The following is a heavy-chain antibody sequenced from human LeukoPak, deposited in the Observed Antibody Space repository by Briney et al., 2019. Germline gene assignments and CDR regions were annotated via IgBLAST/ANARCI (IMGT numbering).Heavy chain of an antibody. V-gene: IGHV5-51*01. CDR2: TYRDDSHS. J-gene: IGHJ4*02. D-gene: IGHD4-11*01. CDR1: GYKFTNFW. CDR3: ARRNFDNIDF. Sequence: PGESLKISWKTSGYKFTNFWIGWLRQMPGKGLELMGVTYRDDSHSRYSPSLQGQVTISADKSITTAYLQWSNLRASDTGMYYCARRNFDNIDFWGEGTLVTVSS.